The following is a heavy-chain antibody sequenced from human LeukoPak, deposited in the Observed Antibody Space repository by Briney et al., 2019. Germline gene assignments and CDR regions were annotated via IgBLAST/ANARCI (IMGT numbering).Heavy chain of an antibody. V-gene: IGHV3-30*12. CDR1: GFSFSSYG. D-gene: IGHD3-10*01. J-gene: IGHJ4*02. Sequence: QSGGSLRLSCAASGFSFSSYGMHWVRQAPGKGLEWVAVISYDGSNKYYADSVKGRFTISRDNSKNTLYLQMNSLRAEDTAVYYCARDQFEGFGESWVDYWGQGTLVTVSS. CDR2: ISYDGSNK. CDR3: ARDQFEGFGESWVDY.